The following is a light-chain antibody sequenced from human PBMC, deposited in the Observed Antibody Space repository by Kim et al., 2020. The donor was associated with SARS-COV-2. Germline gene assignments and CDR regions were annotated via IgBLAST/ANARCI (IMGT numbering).Light chain of an antibody. V-gene: IGLV3-1*01. Sequence: SYELTQPPSVSVSPGQTASITCSGDELGEKLASWYQQKAGQSPVLVMYQNSKRYSGIPGRFSGSNSGNTATLTISGTQAMDEADYFCQAWDSVTAVFGGGTQLTVL. CDR1: ELGEKL. CDR3: QAWDSVTAV. J-gene: IGLJ3*02. CDR2: QNS.